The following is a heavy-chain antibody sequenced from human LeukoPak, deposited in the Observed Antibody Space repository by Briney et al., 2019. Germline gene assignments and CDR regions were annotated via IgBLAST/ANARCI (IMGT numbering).Heavy chain of an antibody. CDR1: GFTFSTYW. V-gene: IGHV3-7*01. CDR3: ARDPYDTGGFAAFDI. CDR2: IKHDGSGK. D-gene: IGHD3-22*01. J-gene: IGHJ3*02. Sequence: GGSLRLSCAASGFTFSTYWMTWVRQAPGKGLEWVANIKHDGSGKFYVDSVKGRFTISRDNAKNLLYLQMTSLRVEDTALYYCARDPYDTGGFAAFDIWGQGTMVTVSS.